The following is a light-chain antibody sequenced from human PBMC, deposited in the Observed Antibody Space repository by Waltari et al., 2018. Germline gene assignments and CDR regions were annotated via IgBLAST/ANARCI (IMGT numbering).Light chain of an antibody. Sequence: EIVLTQSPATPSLSPGERATLSCRASQSVSSYLAWYQQKPGQAPRLLIYDASTRATGIPARFSGSGSGTDFTLTISSLEPEDFAVYYCQQHSSWPVTFGGGTKVEIK. J-gene: IGKJ4*01. CDR1: QSVSSY. CDR2: DAS. V-gene: IGKV3-11*01. CDR3: QQHSSWPVT.